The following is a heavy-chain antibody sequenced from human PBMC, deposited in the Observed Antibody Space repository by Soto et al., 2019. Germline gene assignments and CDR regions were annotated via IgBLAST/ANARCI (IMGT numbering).Heavy chain of an antibody. CDR2: ISGTGDTT. V-gene: IGHV3-23*01. CDR3: AKGQERNSISTYDYFGMDV. Sequence: EVQLLESGGDLVQPGGSLRLSCAASSFSFSNYAMTWVRQAPGKGLEWVSVISGTGDTTSYGDSVKGRFTISRDNSQNMLYLQMDSLRAEDTAVYYCAKGQERNSISTYDYFGMDVWGQGTTVTVSS. J-gene: IGHJ6*02. CDR1: SFSFSNYA. D-gene: IGHD3-3*02.